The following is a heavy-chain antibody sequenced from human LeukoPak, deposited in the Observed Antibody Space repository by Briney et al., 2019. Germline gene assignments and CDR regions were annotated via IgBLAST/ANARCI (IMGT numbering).Heavy chain of an antibody. Sequence: NPSETLSLTCAVYGGSFSGYYWSWIRQPPGKGLEWIGNTHYNGNTHYNPSLKGRVTISVDTSKNQFSLKVSSVTAADTAVYYCARDSTLDYWGQGSLVTVSS. J-gene: IGHJ4*02. V-gene: IGHV4-34*01. CDR1: GGSFSGYY. CDR3: ARDSTLDY. D-gene: IGHD1-1*01. CDR2: THYNGNT.